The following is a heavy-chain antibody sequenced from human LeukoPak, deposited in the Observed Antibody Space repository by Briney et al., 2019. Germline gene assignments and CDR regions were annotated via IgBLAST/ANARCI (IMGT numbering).Heavy chain of an antibody. CDR1: GFTFSSYG. CDR2: ISYDGSNK. D-gene: IGHD6-13*01. Sequence: PGGSLRLSCAASGFTFSSYGMHWVRQAPGKGLEWVAVISYDGSNKYYADSVKGRFTISRDNSKNTLCLQMNSLRAEDTAVYYCAKDRRFRSSWYFGWYFDYWGQGTLVTVSS. CDR3: AKDRRFRSSWYFGWYFDY. J-gene: IGHJ4*02. V-gene: IGHV3-30*18.